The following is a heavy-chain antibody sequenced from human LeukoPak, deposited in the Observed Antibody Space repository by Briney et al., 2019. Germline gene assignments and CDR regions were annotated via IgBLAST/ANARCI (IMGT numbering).Heavy chain of an antibody. J-gene: IGHJ4*02. CDR1: GFTFSDYY. CDR2: FSGSGGDT. Sequence: GGSLRLSCAASGFTFSDYYMSWIRQAPGKGLEWVSTFSGSGGDTYYADSVKGRFTISRDNSKNTLYLQMNSLRAEDTAVYYCAKDPTGGVRYDYWGQGTLVIVSS. D-gene: IGHD3-16*01. CDR3: AKDPTGGVRYDY. V-gene: IGHV3-23*01.